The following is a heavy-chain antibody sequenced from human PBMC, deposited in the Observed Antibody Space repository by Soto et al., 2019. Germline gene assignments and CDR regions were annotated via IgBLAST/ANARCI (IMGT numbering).Heavy chain of an antibody. J-gene: IGHJ4*02. CDR2: IYYSGGT. CDR3: ATSGVFTRRLDY. CDR1: GGSISSGDYY. Sequence: SETLSLTCTVSGGSISSGDYYWSWIRQPSGKGLEWIGYIYYSGGTYYNPPLKSRISISVDTSKNQFSLKMNSVTAADTAVYYCATSGVFTRRLDYWGQGTLVTVS. D-gene: IGHD3-10*01. V-gene: IGHV4-30-4*01.